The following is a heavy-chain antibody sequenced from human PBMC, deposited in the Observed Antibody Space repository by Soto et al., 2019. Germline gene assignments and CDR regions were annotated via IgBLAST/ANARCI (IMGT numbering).Heavy chain of an antibody. V-gene: IGHV1-18*01. Sequence: ASVKVSCKASGYTFTSYGISWVRQAPGQGLEWMGWISAYNGNTNYAQKLQGRVTMTTDTSTSTAYMELRSLRSDDTAVYYCARGPTDYGGNSWYYYYGMDVWGQGTTVTVS. D-gene: IGHD4-17*01. CDR2: ISAYNGNT. CDR3: ARGPTDYGGNSWYYYYGMDV. J-gene: IGHJ6*02. CDR1: GYTFTSYG.